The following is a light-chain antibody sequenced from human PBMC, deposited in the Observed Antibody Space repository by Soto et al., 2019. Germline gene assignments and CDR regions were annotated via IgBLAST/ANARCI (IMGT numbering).Light chain of an antibody. Sequence: QSVLRQPASVSAAPGQKVTISCSGSISNIGGNSVSWYQQLPGTAPKLLIYDDNKRPSGIPDRFYGSKSGTSATLGITGFQTGDEADYYCGSWDSSLSAYVFGTGTKVTV. CDR1: ISNIGGNS. CDR2: DDN. V-gene: IGLV1-51*01. CDR3: GSWDSSLSAYV. J-gene: IGLJ1*01.